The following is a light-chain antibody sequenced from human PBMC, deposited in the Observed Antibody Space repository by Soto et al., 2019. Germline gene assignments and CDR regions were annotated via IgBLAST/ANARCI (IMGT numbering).Light chain of an antibody. Sequence: EIVMTQSPATLSVSPGERASLSCRASQSVSSNLAWYQQKPGQAPRRLIYGASTRATGIPARFSGGGSGTEFTLTVSSLQSEDFAVEYYQHYNSWAWTFGQGTKVESK. CDR2: GAS. CDR3: QHYNSWAWT. CDR1: QSVSSN. V-gene: IGKV3-15*01. J-gene: IGKJ1*01.